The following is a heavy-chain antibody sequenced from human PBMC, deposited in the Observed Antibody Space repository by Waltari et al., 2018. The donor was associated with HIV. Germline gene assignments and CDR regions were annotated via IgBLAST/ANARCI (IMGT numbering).Heavy chain of an antibody. J-gene: IGHJ6*02. CDR3: ARDLIAATGAMNSYYGMDV. CDR1: GGSVSSDSDY. Sequence: QVQLQESGPGLVRPSETLSLTCTVSGGSVSSDSDYWIWIRLPPGKGLEWIGYIHYRGTTKYNPSLKSRVTISVDTSKNQFSLKLTSVTAADTALYYCARDLIAATGAMNSYYGMDVWGQGTTVTVSS. V-gene: IGHV4-61*01. D-gene: IGHD6-13*01. CDR2: IHYRGTT.